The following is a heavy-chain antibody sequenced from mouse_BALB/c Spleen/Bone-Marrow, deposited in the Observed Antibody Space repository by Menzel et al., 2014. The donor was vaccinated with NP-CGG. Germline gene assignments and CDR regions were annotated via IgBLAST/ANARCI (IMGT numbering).Heavy chain of an antibody. Sequence: VQVVESGAELMKPGASVKISCKATGYTFSSYWTEWVKQRPGHGLEWIGEILPGSGNTNYNEKFKGKATFTADTSSNTAYMQLSSLTSEDSAVYYCAREDITTVVEMDYWGQGTSVTVSS. CDR1: GYTFSSYW. D-gene: IGHD1-1*01. CDR3: AREDITTVVEMDY. J-gene: IGHJ4*01. V-gene: IGHV1-9*01. CDR2: ILPGSGNT.